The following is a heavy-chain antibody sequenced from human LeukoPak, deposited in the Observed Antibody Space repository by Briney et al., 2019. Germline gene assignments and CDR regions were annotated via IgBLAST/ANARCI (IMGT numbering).Heavy chain of an antibody. CDR3: ARHWNNWNYCFDY. CDR2: IYYSGST. V-gene: IGHV4-59*08. CDR1: GGSISSYY. Sequence: PSETPSLTCTVSGGSISSYYWSWIRQPPGKGLEWIGYIYYSGSTNYNPSLKSRVTISVDTSKNQFSLKLSSVTAADTAVYYCARHWNNWNYCFDYWGQGTLVTVSS. J-gene: IGHJ4*02. D-gene: IGHD1-7*01.